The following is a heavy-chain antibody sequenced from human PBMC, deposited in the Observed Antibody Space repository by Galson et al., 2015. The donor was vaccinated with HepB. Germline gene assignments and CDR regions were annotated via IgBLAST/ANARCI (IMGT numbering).Heavy chain of an antibody. D-gene: IGHD3-22*01. CDR1: GYSFGEVS. J-gene: IGHJ3*02. V-gene: IGHV1-24*01. Sequence: SVKVSCKVSGYSFGEVSMHWVRQAPGEGLEWLGGFDPEAGEVIYAQRSKGRVTMSVDSSNDTAYMELSSLRSEDTAIYYCTSPANYDTSGHYYFDIWGQGTMVTVSS. CDR2: FDPEAGEV. CDR3: TSPANYDTSGHYYFDI.